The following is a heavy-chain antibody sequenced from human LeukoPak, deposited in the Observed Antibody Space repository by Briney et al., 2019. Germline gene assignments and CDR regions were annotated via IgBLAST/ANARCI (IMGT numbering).Heavy chain of an antibody. CDR2: ISYDGSNK. CDR1: RFTFSSYA. CDR3: ARVGDYSPRGWFDP. D-gene: IGHD4-11*01. Sequence: GGSLRLSCAASRFTFSSYAMHWVRQAPGKGLEWVAVISYDGSNKYYADSVKGRFTISRDNSKNTLYLQMNSLRAEDTAVYYCARVGDYSPRGWFDPWGQGTLVTVSS. V-gene: IGHV3-30*04. J-gene: IGHJ5*02.